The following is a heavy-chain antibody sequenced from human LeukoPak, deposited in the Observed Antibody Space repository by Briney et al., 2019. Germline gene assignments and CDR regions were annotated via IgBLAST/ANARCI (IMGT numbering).Heavy chain of an antibody. CDR2: INPNSGGT. V-gene: IGHV1-2*02. CDR3: ARGYCSGGSCYSGYTGWFDP. CDR1: GYTFTSYG. D-gene: IGHD2-15*01. J-gene: IGHJ5*02. Sequence: GASVKVSCKASGYTFTSYGISWVRQAPGQGLEWMGWINPNSGGTNYAQKFQGRVTMTRDTSISTAYMELSRLRSDDTAVYYCARGYCSGGSCYSGYTGWFDPWGQGTLVTVSS.